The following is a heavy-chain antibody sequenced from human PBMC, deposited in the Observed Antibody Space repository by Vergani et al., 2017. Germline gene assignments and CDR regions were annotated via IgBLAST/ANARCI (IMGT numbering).Heavy chain of an antibody. CDR1: GFSFSSHA. J-gene: IGHJ6*03. V-gene: IGHV3-30*18. CDR2: ISNDGSKK. D-gene: IGHD3-10*01. Sequence: QVQLAESGGGRVKPGRSLRLSCAASGFSFSSHAIHWVRQAPGKGLEWVAVISNDGSKKYYADSVKGRFTISRDNSKNTLDLQMNSLRTQDTAVYYCAKAGSVTSGSLQYNFFRDVWGKGTTVTVS. CDR3: AKAGSVTSGSLQYNFFRDV.